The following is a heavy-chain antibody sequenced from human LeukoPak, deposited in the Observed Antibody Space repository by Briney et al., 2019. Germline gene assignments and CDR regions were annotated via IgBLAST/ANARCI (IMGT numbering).Heavy chain of an antibody. J-gene: IGHJ4*02. D-gene: IGHD1-1*01. V-gene: IGHV3-23*01. CDR2: ITAGGSNT. CDR3: ATRGTSATKYFAD. Sequence: GGSLRLSCGASGFTFSSFVMSWVRQTPGRGLEWVATITAGGSNTYYADSVKGRFTISRDNSKNTLHLQMNSLRAEDTAVYYCATRGTSATKYFADWGQGTLVSVSS. CDR1: GFTFSSFV.